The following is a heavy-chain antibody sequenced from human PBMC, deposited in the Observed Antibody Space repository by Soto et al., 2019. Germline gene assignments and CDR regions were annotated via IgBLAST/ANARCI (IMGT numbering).Heavy chain of an antibody. CDR1: GGSMSGDY. V-gene: IGHV4-34*01. D-gene: IGHD2-21*01. CDR2: INHSGSA. J-gene: IGHJ5*02. Sequence: PSETLSLTCAVYGGSMSGDYWSWIRQTPGKGLEWIGEINHSGSAKYNPSLKSRVTISVETSNNQFSLKLSSATAADTAVYYCATLPPRNVVSLLPIPTWGQGILVTVSS. CDR3: ATLPPRNVVSLLPIPT.